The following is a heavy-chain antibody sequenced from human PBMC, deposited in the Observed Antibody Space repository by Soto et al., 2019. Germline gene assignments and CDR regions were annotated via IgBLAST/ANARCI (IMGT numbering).Heavy chain of an antibody. CDR2: IIPIFGTA. Sequence: SVKVSCKASGGTFSSYAISWVRQAPGQGLEWMGGIIPIFGTANYAQKFQGRVTITADESTSTAYMELSILRSEDTAVYYCSSIYYYDSSGYRAFFDYRGQVTLVTVSS. J-gene: IGHJ4*02. CDR3: SSIYYYDSSGYRAFFDY. D-gene: IGHD3-22*01. V-gene: IGHV1-69*13. CDR1: GGTFSSYA.